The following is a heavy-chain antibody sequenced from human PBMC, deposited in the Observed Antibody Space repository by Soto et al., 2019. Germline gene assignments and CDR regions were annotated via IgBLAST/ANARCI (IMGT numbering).Heavy chain of an antibody. Sequence: SETLSLTCTVSGGSISSSSYYWGWIRQPPGKGLEWIGRIYYSGSTNYNPSLKSRVTISVDTSKNQFSLKLSSVTAADTAVYYCARADYYDSSGPGTTFDYWGQGTLVTVSS. CDR2: IYYSGST. CDR3: ARADYYDSSGPGTTFDY. J-gene: IGHJ4*02. D-gene: IGHD3-22*01. V-gene: IGHV4-39*01. CDR1: GGSISSSSYY.